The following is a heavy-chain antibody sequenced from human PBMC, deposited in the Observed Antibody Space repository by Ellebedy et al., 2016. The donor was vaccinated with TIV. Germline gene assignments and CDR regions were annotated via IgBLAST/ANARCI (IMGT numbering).Heavy chain of an antibody. Sequence: GGSLRLSXEASGFTFRTYGMHWVRQAPGKGLEWVAVKWYDGSNKKYADSVKGRFTISRDNSNNTLYLQMNSLRVEDTAVYYCARDTYNFDSSGYYFDYWGQGTLVTVSS. CDR2: KWYDGSNK. V-gene: IGHV3-33*01. J-gene: IGHJ4*02. CDR1: GFTFRTYG. D-gene: IGHD3-22*01. CDR3: ARDTYNFDSSGYYFDY.